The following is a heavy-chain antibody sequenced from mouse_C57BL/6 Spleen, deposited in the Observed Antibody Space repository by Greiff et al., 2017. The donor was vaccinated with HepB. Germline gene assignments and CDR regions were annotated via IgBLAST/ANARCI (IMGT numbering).Heavy chain of an antibody. V-gene: IGHV1-82*01. J-gene: IGHJ4*01. D-gene: IGHD2-5*01. CDR3: ARSAYYSNYDAMDY. CDR1: GYAFSSSW. CDR2: IYPGDGDT. Sequence: VQLQQSGPELVKPGASVKISCKASGYAFSSSWMNWVKQRPGKGLEWIGRIYPGDGDTNYNGKCKGKATLTADKSSSTAYMQLSSLTSEDSAVYFCARSAYYSNYDAMDYWGQGTSVTVSS.